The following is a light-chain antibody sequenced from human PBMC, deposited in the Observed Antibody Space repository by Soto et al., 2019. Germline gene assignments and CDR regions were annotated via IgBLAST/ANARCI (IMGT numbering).Light chain of an antibody. V-gene: IGKV3-11*01. J-gene: IGKJ1*01. CDR3: QQRSNWPIT. Sequence: EIVLTQSPATLSLSPGERATLSCRASQSVSSYLAWYQQKPGQAPRLLIYDASNRATGIPARFSGSGSGTDFTLTISSLEPEDLAVYYCQQRSNWPITFGQGTKVDIK. CDR1: QSVSSY. CDR2: DAS.